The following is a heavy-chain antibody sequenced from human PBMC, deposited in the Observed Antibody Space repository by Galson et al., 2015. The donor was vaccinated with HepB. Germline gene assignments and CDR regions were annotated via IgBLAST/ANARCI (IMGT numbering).Heavy chain of an antibody. CDR1: EDSVSSNSAA. J-gene: IGHJ3*02. V-gene: IGHV6-1*01. D-gene: IGHD3-22*01. CDR3: ARGSSSGYYLGAFDI. Sequence: CAISEDSVSSNSAAWNWIRQSPSRGLEWLGRTYYRSKWYNDYAVSVKSRITINPDTSKSQFSLQLNSVTPEDTAVYYCARGSSSGYYLGAFDIWGQGTMVTVSS. CDR2: TYYRSKWYN.